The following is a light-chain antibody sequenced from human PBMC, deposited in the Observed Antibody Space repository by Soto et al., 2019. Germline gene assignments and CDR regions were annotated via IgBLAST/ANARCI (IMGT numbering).Light chain of an antibody. V-gene: IGLV2-14*01. CDR1: SSDVGGYNY. Sequence: QSALTQPASVSGSPGQSITISCTGTSSDVGGYNYVSWYQHHPGKAPGLMIYASSNRPSAVSHRFSGSRSGNTASLTISGLQAEDEADYYCSSYTSGSTLYVFGTGTQLTVL. CDR3: SSYTSGSTLYV. CDR2: ASS. J-gene: IGLJ1*01.